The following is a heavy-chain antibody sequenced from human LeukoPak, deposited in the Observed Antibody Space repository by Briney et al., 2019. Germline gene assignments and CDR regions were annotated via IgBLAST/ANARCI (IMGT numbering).Heavy chain of an antibody. CDR2: ISSSSSYI. Sequence: GGSLRLSCAASGFTFSSYSMNWVRQAPGKGLEWVSSISSSSSYIYYADSAKGRFTISRDNAKNSLYLQMNSLRAEDTAVYYCARGPFTPPYYYYYMDVWGKGTTVTVSS. CDR3: ARGPFTPPYYYYYMDV. D-gene: IGHD2-15*01. V-gene: IGHV3-21*01. J-gene: IGHJ6*03. CDR1: GFTFSSYS.